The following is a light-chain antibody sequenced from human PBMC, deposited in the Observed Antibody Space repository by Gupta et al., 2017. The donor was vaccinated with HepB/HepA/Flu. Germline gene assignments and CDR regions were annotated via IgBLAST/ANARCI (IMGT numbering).Light chain of an antibody. CDR3: QQYASFPFT. Sequence: DIVLTLSLGTLSLSPGERATLSCRASHSVISYFAWYQQKPGQAPRLLIYDASSRATGLPDRFSGSGSGTDFTLTISRLEPEDFAVYYCQQYASFPFTFGPGTKVDIK. V-gene: IGKV3-20*01. J-gene: IGKJ3*01. CDR1: HSVISY. CDR2: DAS.